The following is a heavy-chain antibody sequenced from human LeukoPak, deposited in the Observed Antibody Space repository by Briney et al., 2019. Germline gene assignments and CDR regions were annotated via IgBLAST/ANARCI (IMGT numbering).Heavy chain of an antibody. D-gene: IGHD2-15*01. CDR1: GYSITSGYY. J-gene: IGHJ4*02. CDR2: IYHSGNT. V-gene: IGHV4-38-2*01. Sequence: SETLSLTCAVSGYSITSGYYWAWIRQSPGKGLEWIGSIYHSGNTYYNPSLKSRVIILVDTSKNQFSLQLGSVTPTDTAVYYCARAGYCSGVSCYSAVPGKYWGQGALVTVSS. CDR3: ARAGYCSGVSCYSAVPGKY.